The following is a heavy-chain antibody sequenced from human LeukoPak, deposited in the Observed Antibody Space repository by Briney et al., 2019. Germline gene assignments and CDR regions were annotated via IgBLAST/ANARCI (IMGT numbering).Heavy chain of an antibody. Sequence: GGSLRLSCAASGFTFSSYWMHWVRQAPGKGLVWVSRINSDGSSTSYADSVKGRFTISRDNAKNTLYLQMNSLRAEGTAVYYCASPMNSGSYYADLWYWGQGTLVTVSS. CDR3: ASPMNSGSYYADLWY. V-gene: IGHV3-74*01. J-gene: IGHJ4*02. CDR1: GFTFSSYW. CDR2: INSDGSST. D-gene: IGHD1-26*01.